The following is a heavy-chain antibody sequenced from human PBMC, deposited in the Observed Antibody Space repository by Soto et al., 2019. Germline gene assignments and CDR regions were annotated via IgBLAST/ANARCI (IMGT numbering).Heavy chain of an antibody. D-gene: IGHD6-13*01. J-gene: IGHJ6*02. CDR1: GFPFRNHW. CDR3: ATPSPYSSRWAGSGGMDV. CDR2: IKQDGSEK. V-gene: IGHV3-7*03. Sequence: GGSLRLSGAASGFPFRNHWMAWARQAPGKGLEWVANIKQDGSEKYYVDSVKGRFTISRDNARDSLFLQMNSLRGEDTAVYYCATPSPYSSRWAGSGGMDVWGQGTTVTVSS.